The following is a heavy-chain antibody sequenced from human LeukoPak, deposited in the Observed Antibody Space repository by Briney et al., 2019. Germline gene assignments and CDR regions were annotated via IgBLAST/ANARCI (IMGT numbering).Heavy chain of an antibody. D-gene: IGHD2/OR15-2a*01. V-gene: IGHV3-23*01. J-gene: IGHJ5*01. Sequence: GGSLRLSCQASGFTFYMYAMSWVRQAPGKGLEWVASMCGTAGCTFYPDSVKGRFTISRDNSKIVLYLRMNSLTAEDTAIYYCARDRPNFHENNGQYYRRDCDSWVQGTIVTVSS. CDR1: GFTFYMYA. CDR3: ARDRPNFHENNGQYYRRDCDS. CDR2: MCGTAGCT.